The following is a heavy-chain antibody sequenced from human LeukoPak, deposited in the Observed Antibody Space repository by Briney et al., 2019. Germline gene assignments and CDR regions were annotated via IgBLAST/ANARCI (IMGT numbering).Heavy chain of an antibody. J-gene: IGHJ5*02. CDR3: ARDRGIIENWFDP. CDR2: INPNSGGI. D-gene: IGHD3-16*01. Sequence: ASVKVSCKASGYTFTGYYMHWVRQAPGQGLEWMGWINPNSGGINYAQKFQGRVTMTRDTSISTAYTELSRLRSDDTAVYYCARDRGIIENWFDPWGQGTLVTVSS. CDR1: GYTFTGYY. V-gene: IGHV1-2*02.